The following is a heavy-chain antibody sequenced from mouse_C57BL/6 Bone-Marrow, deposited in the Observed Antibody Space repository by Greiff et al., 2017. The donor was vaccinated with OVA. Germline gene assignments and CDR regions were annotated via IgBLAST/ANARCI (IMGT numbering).Heavy chain of an antibody. CDR3: ARHVYYGSRGYYAMDY. Sequence: VQLQQSGPGLVAPSQSLSITCTVSGFSLTSYGVHWVRQPPGKGLEWLVVIWSDGSTTYNSALKSRLSISKDNSKSQVFLKMNSLQTDDTAMYYCARHVYYGSRGYYAMDYWGQGTSVTVSS. J-gene: IGHJ4*01. CDR2: IWSDGST. D-gene: IGHD1-1*01. V-gene: IGHV2-6-1*01. CDR1: GFSLTSYG.